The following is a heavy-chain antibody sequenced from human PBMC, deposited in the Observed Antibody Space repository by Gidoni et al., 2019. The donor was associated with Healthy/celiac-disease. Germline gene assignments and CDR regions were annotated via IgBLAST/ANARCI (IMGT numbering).Heavy chain of an antibody. Sequence: EVQLLESGGGLVQPGGSLRLSCAASGFPFSSYAMSWVRQAPGKGLEWVSAISGSGGSTYYADSVKGRFTISRDNSKNTLYLQMNSLRAEDTAVYYCASRGSGWYYFDYWGQGTLVTVSS. CDR3: ASRGSGWYYFDY. CDR1: GFPFSSYA. CDR2: ISGSGGST. J-gene: IGHJ4*02. D-gene: IGHD6-19*01. V-gene: IGHV3-23*01.